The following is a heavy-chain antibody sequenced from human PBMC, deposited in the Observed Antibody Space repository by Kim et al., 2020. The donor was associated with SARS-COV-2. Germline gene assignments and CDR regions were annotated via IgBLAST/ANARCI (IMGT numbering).Heavy chain of an antibody. CDR2: ISWNSGSI. J-gene: IGHJ4*02. CDR1: GFTFDDYA. D-gene: IGHD2-2*01. V-gene: IGHV3-9*01. CDR3: AKDGCSSTSCYESPFDY. Sequence: GGSLRLSCAASGFTFDDYAMHWVRQAPGKGLEWVSGISWNSGSIGYADSVKGRFTISRDNAKNSLYLQMNSLRAEDTALYYCAKDGCSSTSCYESPFDYWGQGTLVTVSS.